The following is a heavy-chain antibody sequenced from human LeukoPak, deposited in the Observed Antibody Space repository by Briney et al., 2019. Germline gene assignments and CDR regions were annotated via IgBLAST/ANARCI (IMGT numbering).Heavy chain of an antibody. CDR1: GASITSYY. Sequence: SETLSLTCTVSGASITSYYWTWIRQPPGKGLEWVGYMYFGERTNYNPSLKSRATISIDTTKKQFSLKLKSVTAADTAVYYCARIPGDRPDDWGQGTLVTVS. CDR2: MYFGERT. CDR3: ARIPGDRPDD. D-gene: IGHD7-27*01. V-gene: IGHV4-59*01. J-gene: IGHJ4*02.